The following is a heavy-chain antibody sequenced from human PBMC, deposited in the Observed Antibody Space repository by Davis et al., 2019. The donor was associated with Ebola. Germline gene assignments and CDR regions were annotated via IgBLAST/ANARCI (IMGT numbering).Heavy chain of an antibody. J-gene: IGHJ4*02. CDR1: GGTFSSYA. CDR2: IIPIFGTA. V-gene: IGHV1-69*13. D-gene: IGHD3-10*01. Sequence: SVKVSCKASGGTFSSYAISWVRQAPGQGLEWMGGIIPIFGTANYAQKFQGRVTITADESTSTAYMELRSLRSDDTAVYYCARVKRPHVLLWFGPLDYWGQGTLVTVSS. CDR3: ARVKRPHVLLWFGPLDY.